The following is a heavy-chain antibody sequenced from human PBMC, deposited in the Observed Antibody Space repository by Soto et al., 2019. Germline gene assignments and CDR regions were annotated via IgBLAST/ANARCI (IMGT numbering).Heavy chain of an antibody. CDR3: AREREAARRNWFDP. Sequence: ASVKVSCKASGYTFTGYYMHWVRQAPGQGLEWMGWINPNSGGTNYAQKFQGRVTMTRDTSISTAYMELSRLRSDDTAVYYCAREREAARRNWFDPWGQGTLVTVSS. V-gene: IGHV1-2*02. CDR1: GYTFTGYY. D-gene: IGHD6-6*01. CDR2: INPNSGGT. J-gene: IGHJ5*02.